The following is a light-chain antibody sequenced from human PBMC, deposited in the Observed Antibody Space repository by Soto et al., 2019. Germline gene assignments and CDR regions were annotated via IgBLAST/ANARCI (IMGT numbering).Light chain of an antibody. CDR2: DVS. CDR3: SSYTTSNTRQIV. Sequence: QFALTHPASVSGAPGQSITISCTGTSSDVGGYNYVSWYQHHPGKAPKLMIYDVSNRPSGVSNRFSGSKSGNTASLTISGLQPEDEADYYCSSYTTSNTRQIVFGTGTKVTVL. J-gene: IGLJ1*01. CDR1: SSDVGGYNY. V-gene: IGLV2-14*03.